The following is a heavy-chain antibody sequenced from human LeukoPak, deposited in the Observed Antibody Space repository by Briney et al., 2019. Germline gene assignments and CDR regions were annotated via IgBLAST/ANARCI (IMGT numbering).Heavy chain of an antibody. CDR1: GFTFSSYA. J-gene: IGHJ4*02. CDR2: ISGSGGST. Sequence: GGSLRLSCAASGFTFSSYAMSWVRQAPGKGLEWVSAISGSGGSTYYADSVRGRFTISRDNSKNTLYLQMNSLRAEDTAVYYCAKLGNSNPLRLPFDYWGQGTLVTVSS. D-gene: IGHD4-23*01. CDR3: AKLGNSNPLRLPFDY. V-gene: IGHV3-23*01.